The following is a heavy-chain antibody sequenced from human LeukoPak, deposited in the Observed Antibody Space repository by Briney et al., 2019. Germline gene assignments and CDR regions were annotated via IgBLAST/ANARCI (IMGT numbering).Heavy chain of an antibody. V-gene: IGHV3-30*03. J-gene: IGHJ4*02. CDR3: ATSRDGYKPDY. D-gene: IGHD5-24*01. CDR1: GFTFSNYN. CDR2: ISYDGGNK. Sequence: GGSLRLSCAASGFTFSNYNMNWVRQAPGKGLEWVAVISYDGGNKYYADSVKGRFTISRDNSKNTLYLQMNSLRAEDTAVYYCATSRDGYKPDYWGQGTLVTVSS.